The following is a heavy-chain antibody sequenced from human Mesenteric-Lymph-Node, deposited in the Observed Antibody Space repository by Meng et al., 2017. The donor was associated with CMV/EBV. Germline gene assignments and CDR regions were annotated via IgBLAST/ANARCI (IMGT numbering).Heavy chain of an antibody. J-gene: IGHJ4*02. CDR3: ARGGITGTTEDY. CDR1: GFTFDDYD. CDR2: INWNGGGI. Sequence: GEFLKISCAASGFTFDDYDMSWVRQAPGKGLEWVSGINWNGGGIGYADSVKGRFTISRDNAKNSLYLQMNSLRAEDTAVYYCARGGITGTTEDYWGQGTLVTVSS. V-gene: IGHV3-20*04. D-gene: IGHD1-7*01.